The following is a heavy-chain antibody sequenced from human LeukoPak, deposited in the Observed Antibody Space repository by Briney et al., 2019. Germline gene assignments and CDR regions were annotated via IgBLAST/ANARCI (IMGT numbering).Heavy chain of an antibody. CDR1: GLTLSSDW. V-gene: IGHV3-7*01. J-gene: IGHJ6*03. CDR2: IKQDGSEK. D-gene: IGHD2-15*01. Sequence: PGGSPRLSCAASGLTLSSDWMSWVRQAPGKGLEWVANIKQDGSEKYYVDSVKGRFTISRDNAKNSLYMQKNSLRAEDTDVYYCARDREFVVMWPKVRAGGRDNYVDVWGKGPRVTVTS. CDR3: ARDREFVVMWPKVRAGGRDNYVDV.